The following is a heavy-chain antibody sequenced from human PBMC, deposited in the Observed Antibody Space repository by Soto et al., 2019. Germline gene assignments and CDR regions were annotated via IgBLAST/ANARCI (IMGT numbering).Heavy chain of an antibody. V-gene: IGHV4-59*01. Sequence: QVQLQESGPGLVKPSETLSLTCTVSGGSISSYYWSWIRQPPGKGLEWIGYIYYSGSTNYNPSLKSRVTISVVTSKNQFSLKLSSVTAADTAVYYCARDHYYDSSGFGRWFDPWGQGTLVTVSS. CDR1: GGSISSYY. J-gene: IGHJ5*02. CDR3: ARDHYYDSSGFGRWFDP. D-gene: IGHD3-22*01. CDR2: IYYSGST.